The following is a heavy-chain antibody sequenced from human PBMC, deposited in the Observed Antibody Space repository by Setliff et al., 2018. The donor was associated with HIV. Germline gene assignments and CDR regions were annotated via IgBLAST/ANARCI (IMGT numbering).Heavy chain of an antibody. Sequence: SETLSLTCTVSGDSISSYSWNWIRQSPGGGLEWIGFIFSSGSTKYNPSLQSRVTMSIDTSKSQFSLRLTSVTAADTAVYYCARRIDDTGSFPDKNWFDTWGQGSLATVSS. CDR1: GDSISSYS. CDR3: ARRIDDTGSFPDKNWFDT. D-gene: IGHD3-10*01. J-gene: IGHJ5*02. CDR2: IFSSGST. V-gene: IGHV4-4*09.